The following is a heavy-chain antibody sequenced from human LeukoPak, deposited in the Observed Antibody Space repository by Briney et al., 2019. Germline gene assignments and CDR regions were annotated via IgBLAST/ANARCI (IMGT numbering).Heavy chain of an antibody. V-gene: IGHV3-64*01. CDR1: GFTFSSYA. J-gene: IGHJ6*03. CDR3: ARIPAVAGRRNYYYYYMDV. CDR2: ISSNGGST. Sequence: GGSLRLSCAASGFTFSSYAMHWVRQAPGKGLEYVSAISSNGGSTYYANSVKGRFTISRDNSKNTLYLQMGSLRAEDMALYYCARIPAVAGRRNYYYYYMDVWGKGTTVTVSS. D-gene: IGHD6-19*01.